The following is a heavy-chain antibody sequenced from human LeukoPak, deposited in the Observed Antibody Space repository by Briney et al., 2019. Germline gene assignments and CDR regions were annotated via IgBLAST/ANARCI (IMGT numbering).Heavy chain of an antibody. CDR2: VKHTVST. CDR3: ARRSEFDNTHYHYFDY. J-gene: IGHJ4*02. Sequence: TSETLSLTCAVYVGPFRGYFWTWIRQSPGEGLEWIGEVKHTVSTLSNPSLERRVIISLDASKNQFSLRLSSVAAADTAVYYCARRSEFDNTHYHYFDYWGQGALVTVSS. V-gene: IGHV4-34*01. D-gene: IGHD2-15*01. CDR1: VGPFRGYF.